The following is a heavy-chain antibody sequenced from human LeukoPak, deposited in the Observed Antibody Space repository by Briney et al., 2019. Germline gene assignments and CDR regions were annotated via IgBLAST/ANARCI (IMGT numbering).Heavy chain of an antibody. CDR2: IRYDGSNK. CDR3: AKDQIIVVGASFDY. Sequence: GGSLRLSCAASGFTFSSYGMHWVRQAPGKGLEWVAFIRYDGSNKYYADSVKGRFTISRDNSKNTLYLQMNSLRAEDTAVYYCAKDQIIVVGASFDYWGQGTLVTVSS. D-gene: IGHD2-15*01. V-gene: IGHV3-30*02. CDR1: GFTFSSYG. J-gene: IGHJ4*02.